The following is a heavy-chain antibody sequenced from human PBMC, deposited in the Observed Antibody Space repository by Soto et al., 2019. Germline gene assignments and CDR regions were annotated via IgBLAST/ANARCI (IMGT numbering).Heavy chain of an antibody. D-gene: IGHD3-22*01. V-gene: IGHV1-2*02. CDR1: GYTFTGYY. J-gene: IGHJ5*02. CDR2: INPNSGGT. CDR3: ARAFTRPYYYDSSGYYYVVEGGFDP. Sequence: GASVNVSCKASGYTFTGYYMHWVRQAPGQGLEWMGWINPNSGGTNYAQKFQGRVTMTRDTSISTAYMELSRLRSDDTAVYYCARAFTRPYYYDSSGYYYVVEGGFDPWGQGTLVTVSS.